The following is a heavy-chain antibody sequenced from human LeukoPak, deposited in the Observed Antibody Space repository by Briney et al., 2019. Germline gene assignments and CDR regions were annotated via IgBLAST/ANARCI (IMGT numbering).Heavy chain of an antibody. CDR3: VKDRYCPEVTCFGGGFEY. J-gene: IGHJ4*02. D-gene: IGHD2-8*02. V-gene: IGHV3-23*01. CDR1: GLNFKFYA. Sequence: HPGGSLTLSCAVSGLNFKFYAMSWVRQAPGKGLEWVSGISGRGDSADYADSVKGRFTISRDNSKNTLYLRLNSLRVEDTATYYCVKDRYCPEVTCFGGGFEYWGQGTLVVVSS. CDR2: ISGRGDSA.